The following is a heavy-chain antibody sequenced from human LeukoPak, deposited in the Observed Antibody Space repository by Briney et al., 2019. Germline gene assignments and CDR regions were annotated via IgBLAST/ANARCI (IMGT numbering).Heavy chain of an antibody. V-gene: IGHV3-21*01. Sequence: GGSLRLSCAASGFTFSGYSMNWVRQPPGKGLEWVSSISSSSTYIYYADSVKGRFTISRDNAKNSLYLQMNSLRAEDTAVYYCARVGPVAASSIDYWGQGTLVTVSS. J-gene: IGHJ4*02. CDR2: ISSSSTYI. CDR1: GFTFSGYS. D-gene: IGHD6-19*01. CDR3: ARVGPVAASSIDY.